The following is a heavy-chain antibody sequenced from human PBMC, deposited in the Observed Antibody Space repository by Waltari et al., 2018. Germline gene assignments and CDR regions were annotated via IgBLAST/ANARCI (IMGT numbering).Heavy chain of an antibody. CDR2: INHSGST. D-gene: IGHD3-22*01. V-gene: IGHV4-34*01. Sequence: QVQLQQWGAGLLKPSETLSLTCAVYGGSFSGYYWSWIRQPPRTGLGWRGEINHSGSTNYNPSLKSRVTISVDTSKNQFSLKLSSVTAADTAVYYCARGVTYYYDSSGYWRYYYYGMDVWGQGTTVTVSS. CDR3: ARGVTYYYDSSGYWRYYYYGMDV. CDR1: GGSFSGYY. J-gene: IGHJ6*02.